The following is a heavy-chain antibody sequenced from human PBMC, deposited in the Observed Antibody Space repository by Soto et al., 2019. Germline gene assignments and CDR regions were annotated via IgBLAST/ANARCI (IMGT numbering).Heavy chain of an antibody. Sequence: ESGPTLVNPTQTLTLTCTFSGFSLSTSGMCVSWIRQPPGKALEWLARIDWDDDKYYSTSLKTRLTISKDTSKNQVVLTMTNMDPVDTATYYCARGWFGPIDWHYYYYMDVWGKGTTVTVSS. J-gene: IGHJ6*03. CDR1: GFSLSTSGMC. CDR3: ARGWFGPIDWHYYYYMDV. V-gene: IGHV2-70*11. D-gene: IGHD3-9*01. CDR2: IDWDDDK.